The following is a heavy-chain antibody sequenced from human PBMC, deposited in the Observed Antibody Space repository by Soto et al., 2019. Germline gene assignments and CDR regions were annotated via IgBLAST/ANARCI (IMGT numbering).Heavy chain of an antibody. Sequence: PSETLALTCAVSGGCISSGGYSWSWIRQPPGKGLEWIGYIYHSGSTYYNPSLKSRVTISVDRSKNQFSLKLSSVTAADTAVYYCARDFYDSSGYYWFDPWGQGTLVTVSS. CDR2: IYHSGST. J-gene: IGHJ5*02. D-gene: IGHD3-22*01. CDR3: ARDFYDSSGYYWFDP. V-gene: IGHV4-30-2*01. CDR1: GGCISSGGYS.